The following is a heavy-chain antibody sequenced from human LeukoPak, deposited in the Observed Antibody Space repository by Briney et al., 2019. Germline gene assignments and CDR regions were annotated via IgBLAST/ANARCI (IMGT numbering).Heavy chain of an antibody. CDR3: ARGTYNYGYGDC. Sequence: PSETLPLTCIVPGGSISTHYWSWIRQPPGKGLEWVGYFYYSETTTYNPSLKSRVPISIDTSKNQFSLKLTSVTAADTAVYYCARGTYNYGYGDCWGQGTLVTVSS. J-gene: IGHJ4*02. V-gene: IGHV4-59*03. CDR1: GGSISTHY. D-gene: IGHD5-18*01. CDR2: FYYSETT.